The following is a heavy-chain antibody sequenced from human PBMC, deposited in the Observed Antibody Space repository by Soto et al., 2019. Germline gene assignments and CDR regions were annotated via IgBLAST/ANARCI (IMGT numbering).Heavy chain of an antibody. CDR1: GGSISSGDYY. V-gene: IGHV4-30-4*01. D-gene: IGHD3-9*01. CDR3: AREGLYYDILTGSYYYYYGMDV. Sequence: QVQLQESGPGLVKPSQTLSLTCTVSGGSISSGDYYWSWIRQPPGKGLEWIGYIYYSGSTYYNPSLKSRVTISVETSKNQFSLKLSSVTAADTAVYYCAREGLYYDILTGSYYYYYGMDVWGQGTTVTVSS. CDR2: IYYSGST. J-gene: IGHJ6*02.